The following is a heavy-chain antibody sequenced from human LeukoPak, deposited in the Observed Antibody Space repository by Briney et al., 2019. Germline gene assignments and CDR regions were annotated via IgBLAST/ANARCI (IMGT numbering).Heavy chain of an antibody. J-gene: IGHJ4*02. Sequence: PSETLSLTCTVSGGSISSSSYYWGWIRQPPGKGLEWIGSIYYSGSTYYNPSLKSRVTISVDTSKNQFSLKLSSVTAADTAVYYCARGSITMVRGVQGYFDYWGQGTLVTVSS. V-gene: IGHV4-39*07. CDR3: ARGSITMVRGVQGYFDY. D-gene: IGHD3-10*01. CDR1: GGSISSSSYY. CDR2: IYYSGST.